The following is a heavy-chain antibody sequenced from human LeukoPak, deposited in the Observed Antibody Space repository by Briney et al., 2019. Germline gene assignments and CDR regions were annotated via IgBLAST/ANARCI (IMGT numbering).Heavy chain of an antibody. V-gene: IGHV1-2*06. Sequence: GASVKVSCKASGYTFTDYFIHWVRQAPGQGLEWMGRINVNSGGTNTNYAQNFQGRVTMTRDTSISTAYMELSRLTSDDTAVSYCARDLSSTSNWELDYWGQGTLVTVSS. CDR2: INVNSGGTNT. CDR3: ARDLSSTSNWELDY. CDR1: GYTFTDYF. D-gene: IGHD1-26*01. J-gene: IGHJ4*02.